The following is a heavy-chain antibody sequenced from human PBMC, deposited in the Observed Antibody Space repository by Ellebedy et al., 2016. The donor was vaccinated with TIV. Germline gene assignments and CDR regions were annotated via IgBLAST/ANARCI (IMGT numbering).Heavy chain of an antibody. Sequence: SETLSLTCAVYGGSFSGYYWSWIRQPPGKGLEWIGEINHSGNTNYNPSLKSRFPISVDTSKNQFSLNLNSVTAADTAAYYCARGGTFSHGLWYFDYWGQGTLVTVSS. J-gene: IGHJ4*02. V-gene: IGHV4-34*01. CDR1: GGSFSGYY. D-gene: IGHD5-18*01. CDR2: INHSGNT. CDR3: ARGGTFSHGLWYFDY.